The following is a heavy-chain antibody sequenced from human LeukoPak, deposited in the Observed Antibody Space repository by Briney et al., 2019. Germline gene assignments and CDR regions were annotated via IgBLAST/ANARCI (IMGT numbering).Heavy chain of an antibody. V-gene: IGHV3-23*01. D-gene: IGHD5-18*01. J-gene: IGHJ4*02. CDR3: AKDVAGRDNYGYYFDY. Sequence: PGGSLRLSCAASGFTFSSYWMSWVRQAPGKGLEWVSGMSGSGGKIYYADSVKGRFTISRDNSKNTLYLQMDSLRAEDTAIYYCAKDVAGRDNYGYYFDYWGQGNLVTVSS. CDR1: GFTFSSYW. CDR2: MSGSGGKI.